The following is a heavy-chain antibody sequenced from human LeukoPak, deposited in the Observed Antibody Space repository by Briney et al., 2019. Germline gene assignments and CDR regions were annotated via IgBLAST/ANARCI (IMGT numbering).Heavy chain of an antibody. CDR1: GGSISSSSYY. V-gene: IGHV4-39*07. D-gene: IGHD3-22*01. CDR2: IYYSGST. J-gene: IGHJ4*02. Sequence: SETLSLTCTVSGGSISSSSYYWGWIRQPPGKGLEWIGSIYYSGSTYYNPSLKSRVTISLGTSKNQFSLKLSSVTAADTAVYYCARDLLYDSSGYYSPTFDYWGQGTLVTVSS. CDR3: ARDLLYDSSGYYSPTFDY.